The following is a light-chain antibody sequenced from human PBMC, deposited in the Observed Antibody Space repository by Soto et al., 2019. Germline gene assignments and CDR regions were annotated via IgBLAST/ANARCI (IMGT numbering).Light chain of an antibody. V-gene: IGKV4-1*01. J-gene: IGKJ1*01. CDR3: EHYYSTPRT. CDR2: WES. CDR1: QSVLYSSNNKNY. Sequence: DIVMTQSPDSVTASLGERATINCKSSQSVLYSSNNKNYLAWYQQKPGQPPNLLIDWESTRESGVPDRLSGSGSWTNFTLANRSPLAEDGAVYLCEHYYSTPRTVGQGTRVVSK.